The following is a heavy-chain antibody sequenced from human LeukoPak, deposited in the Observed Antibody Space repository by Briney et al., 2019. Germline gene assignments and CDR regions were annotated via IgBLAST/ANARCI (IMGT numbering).Heavy chain of an antibody. Sequence: GGSLRLSCGASGYAFSSYWMTWLRQAPGKGLEFVANIEPAGSATYYADSVKGRFTISRDNTKNLLYLQMNSLTAEDSAVYHCGRFGYVSAVDTWGQGALVTVSS. CDR2: IEPAGSAT. CDR3: GRFGYVSAVDT. V-gene: IGHV3-7*01. D-gene: IGHD2-15*01. J-gene: IGHJ5*02. CDR1: GYAFSSYW.